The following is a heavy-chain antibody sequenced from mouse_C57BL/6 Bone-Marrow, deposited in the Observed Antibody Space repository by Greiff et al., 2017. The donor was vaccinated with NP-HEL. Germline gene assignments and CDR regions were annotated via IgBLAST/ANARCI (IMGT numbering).Heavy chain of an antibody. CDR3: ARGILRYGAWFAY. CDR2: IHPNSGSN. Sequence: VQLQQPGAELVKPGASVKLSCKASGYTFTSYWMHWVKQRPGQGLEWIGMIHPNSGSNNYTEKFKSKATLTVDKSSSTAYMQLSSLTSESSAVYYCARGILRYGAWFAYWGQGTLVTVSA. D-gene: IGHD1-1*01. CDR1: GYTFTSYW. V-gene: IGHV1-64*01. J-gene: IGHJ3*01.